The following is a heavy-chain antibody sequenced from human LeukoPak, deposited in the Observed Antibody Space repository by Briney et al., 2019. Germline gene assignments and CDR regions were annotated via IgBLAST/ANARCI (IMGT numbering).Heavy chain of an antibody. D-gene: IGHD3-22*01. CDR2: INPSGGST. Sequence: ASVKVSCKASGYTFTSYYMHRVRQAPGQGLEWMGIINPSGGSTSYAQKFQGRVTMAEDTSADTAYMELSSLRSEDTAVYYCATFSVTMIVGGDYWGQGTLVTVSS. CDR3: ATFSVTMIVGGDY. J-gene: IGHJ4*02. CDR1: GYTFTSYY. V-gene: IGHV1-46*01.